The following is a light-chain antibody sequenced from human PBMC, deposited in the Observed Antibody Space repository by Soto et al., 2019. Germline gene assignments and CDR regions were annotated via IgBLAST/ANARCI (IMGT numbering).Light chain of an antibody. Sequence: DIPLTQSPSFLSASVGDRVTITCRASQAISSYLAWYQQKPGKAPKLLIYAASTLQRGVPSRFSGSGSGTEFTLTVSSLQPEDFATYYCQHLHSYPLTFGGGTNVEIK. CDR2: AAS. J-gene: IGKJ4*01. CDR3: QHLHSYPLT. V-gene: IGKV1-9*01. CDR1: QAISSY.